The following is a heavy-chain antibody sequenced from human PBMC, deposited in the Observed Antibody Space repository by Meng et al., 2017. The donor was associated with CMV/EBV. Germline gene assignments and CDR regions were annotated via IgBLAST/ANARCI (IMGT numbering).Heavy chain of an antibody. Sequence: ASVKVSCKASGYTFTSYYMHWVRQAPGQGLEWMGWINPNSGGTSYAQKFQGRVTMTRDTSTSTAYMELSRLRSDDTAVYYCARDLHDCSSTSRYRYYYYYYSMDVWGQGTTVTVSS. CDR3: ARDLHDCSSTSRYRYYYYYYSMDV. CDR2: INPNSGGT. V-gene: IGHV1-2*02. D-gene: IGHD2-2*01. CDR1: GYTFTSYY. J-gene: IGHJ6*02.